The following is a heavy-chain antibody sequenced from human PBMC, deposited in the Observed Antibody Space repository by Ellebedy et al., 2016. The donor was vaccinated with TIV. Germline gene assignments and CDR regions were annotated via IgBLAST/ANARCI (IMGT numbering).Heavy chain of an antibody. CDR2: ISYDGSNK. V-gene: IGHV3-30*18. J-gene: IGHJ4*02. CDR3: AKGGSSLPFDY. CDR1: GFTFSSYG. Sequence: GESLKISXAASGFTFSSYGMHWVRQAPGKGLEWVAVISYDGSNKYYADSVKGRFTISRDNSKNTLYLQMNSLRAEDTAVYYCAKGGSSLPFDYWGQGTLVTVSS. D-gene: IGHD1-26*01.